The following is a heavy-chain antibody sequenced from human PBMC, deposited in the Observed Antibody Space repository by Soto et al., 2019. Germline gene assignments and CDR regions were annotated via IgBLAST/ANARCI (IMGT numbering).Heavy chain of an antibody. CDR2: ISYDGSNK. CDR3: ARERGYYPFDY. V-gene: IGHV3-30-3*01. Sequence: SLRLCCSASGFTFLSYAMHLVRQAPGKGLEWVAVISYDGSNKYYADSVKGRFTISRDNSKNTLYLQMNSLRAEDTAVYYCARERGYYPFDYWGQGTMVTVSS. D-gene: IGHD3-10*01. J-gene: IGHJ4*02. CDR1: GFTFLSYA.